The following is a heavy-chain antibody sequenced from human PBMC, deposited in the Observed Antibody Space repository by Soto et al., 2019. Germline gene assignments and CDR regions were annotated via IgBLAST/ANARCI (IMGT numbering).Heavy chain of an antibody. Sequence: PGGSLRLSCAASGFTVSSNYMSWVRQAPGKGLEWVSVIYSGGSTYYADSVKGRFTISRDNSKNTLYLQMNSLRAEDTAVYYCARDLVHRRITIFGVAPAYYYYGMDVWGQGTTVTVSS. CDR3: ARDLVHRRITIFGVAPAYYYYGMDV. CDR2: IYSGGST. J-gene: IGHJ6*02. V-gene: IGHV3-53*01. D-gene: IGHD3-3*01. CDR1: GFTVSSNY.